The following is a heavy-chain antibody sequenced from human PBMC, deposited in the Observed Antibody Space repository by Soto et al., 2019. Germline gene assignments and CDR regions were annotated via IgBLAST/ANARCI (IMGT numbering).Heavy chain of an antibody. CDR2: TYYRSQWYY. CDR1: GDSVSSNSAT. V-gene: IGHV6-1*01. Sequence: SQTLSLTCAISGDSVSSNSATWNCIRQSPSRGLEWLGRTYYRSQWYYDYALSVKSRVSINPDTSENQFSLQLNSLTPEDTAVEVGARIIRNSWLDYWGQGTLVTVSS. CDR3: ARIIRNSWLDY. J-gene: IGHJ4*02. D-gene: IGHD2-21*01.